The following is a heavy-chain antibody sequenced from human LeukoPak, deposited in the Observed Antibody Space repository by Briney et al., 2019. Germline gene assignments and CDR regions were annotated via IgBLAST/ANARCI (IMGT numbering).Heavy chain of an antibody. J-gene: IGHJ4*02. CDR1: GFTFSRYS. D-gene: IGHD5-18*01. V-gene: IGHV3-21*01. CDR3: ARQADTAMLIWSFTDY. Sequence: GGSLRLSCEASGFTFSRYSLTWVRQAPGKGLEWVSSISSSSSYIYYADSVKGRFTISRDNAKNSLYLQMNSLRAEDTALYYCARQADTAMLIWSFTDYWGQGTLVTVSS. CDR2: ISSSSSYI.